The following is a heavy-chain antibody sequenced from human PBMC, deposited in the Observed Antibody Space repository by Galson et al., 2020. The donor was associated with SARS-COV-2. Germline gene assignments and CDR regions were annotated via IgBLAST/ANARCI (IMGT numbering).Heavy chain of an antibody. CDR1: GGSISSYY. J-gene: IGHJ6*02. Sequence: ETSETLSLTCTVSGGSISSYYWSWIRQPPGKGLEWIGYIYYSGSTNYNPSLKSRVTISVDTSKNQFSLKLSSVTAADTAVYYCARLAVGATETFFYYYYGMDVWGQGTTVTVSS. CDR2: IYYSGST. D-gene: IGHD1-26*01. CDR3: ARLAVGATETFFYYYYGMDV. V-gene: IGHV4-59*08.